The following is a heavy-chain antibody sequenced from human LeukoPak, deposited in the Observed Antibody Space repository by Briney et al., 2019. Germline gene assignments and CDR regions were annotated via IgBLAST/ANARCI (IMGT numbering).Heavy chain of an antibody. CDR3: TSTLGY. Sequence: GGSLRLSCAASGFTFSNAWVTWVRRAPGKGLEWVGRIKTKTDGGTTDYATAEKDRFTISRDDSKNTLYLQMNSLRPDDTAVYYCTSTLGYWGQGTLVSVSS. V-gene: IGHV3-15*01. CDR1: GFTFSNAW. CDR2: IKTKTDGGTT. J-gene: IGHJ4*02. D-gene: IGHD7-27*01.